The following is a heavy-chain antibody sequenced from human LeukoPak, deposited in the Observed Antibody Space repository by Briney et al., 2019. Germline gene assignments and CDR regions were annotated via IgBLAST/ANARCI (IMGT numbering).Heavy chain of an antibody. V-gene: IGHV1-69*13. Sequence: SVKVSCKASGGTFSSYAFNWVRQAPGQGLEWMGGIIPIFDTANYAQKFQGRVTITADESTSTAYMELSSLRSEDTAVYYCARVAATTLMNYFDYWGQGTLVTVSS. J-gene: IGHJ4*02. D-gene: IGHD1-1*01. CDR1: GGTFSSYA. CDR3: ARVAATTLMNYFDY. CDR2: IIPIFDTA.